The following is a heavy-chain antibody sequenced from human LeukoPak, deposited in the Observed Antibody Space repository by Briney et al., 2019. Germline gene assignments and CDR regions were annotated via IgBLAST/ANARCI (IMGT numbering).Heavy chain of an antibody. CDR1: GFTFSSYA. J-gene: IGHJ4*02. CDR3: ARGYSSAWNDPFDY. V-gene: IGHV3-30*04. CDR2: TSYDGSNK. Sequence: GGSLRLSCAASGFTFSSYAMHWVRQAPGKELEWVAVTSYDGSNKYYADSVKGRFTISRDHSKNTLYLQMNSLRGEDTAVYYCARGYSSAWNDPFDYWGQGTLVSVSS. D-gene: IGHD6-19*01.